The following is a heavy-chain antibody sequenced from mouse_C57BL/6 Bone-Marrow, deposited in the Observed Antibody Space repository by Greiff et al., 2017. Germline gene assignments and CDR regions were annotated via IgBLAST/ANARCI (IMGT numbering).Heavy chain of an antibody. CDR3: ARRRGTEGYYFYY. D-gene: IGHD3-3*01. CDR2: ISSGGSYT. Sequence: EVQVVESGGDLVKPGGSLKLSCAASGFTFSSYGMSWVRQTPDKRLEWVATISSGGSYTYYPDSVKGRFTISRDNAKNTLYLQMSSLKSEDTAMYYCARRRGTEGYYFYYWGQGTTLTVSS. V-gene: IGHV5-6*01. CDR1: GFTFSSYG. J-gene: IGHJ2*01.